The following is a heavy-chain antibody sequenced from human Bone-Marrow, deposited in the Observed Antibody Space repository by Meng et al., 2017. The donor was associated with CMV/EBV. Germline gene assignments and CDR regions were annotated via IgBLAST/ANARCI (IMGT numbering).Heavy chain of an antibody. CDR1: GFTFSSYW. CDR2: INSAGSST. CDR3: ARDYIRAAGQGRRFSSMDVPVAIPPRRYGVDV. V-gene: IGHV3-74*01. J-gene: IGHJ6*02. Sequence: GGSLRLSCAASGFTFSSYWMHWVRQAPGKGLVWVSLINSAGSSTRYADSVKGRVTISRGNAKITLYLQMKCLRAEDTAVYYCARDYIRAAGQGRRFSSMDVPVAIPPRRYGVDVSGQGIRVTVSS. D-gene: IGHD6-13*01.